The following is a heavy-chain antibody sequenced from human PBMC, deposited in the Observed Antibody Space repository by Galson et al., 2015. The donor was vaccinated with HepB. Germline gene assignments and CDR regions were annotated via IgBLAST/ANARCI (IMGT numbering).Heavy chain of an antibody. D-gene: IGHD3-10*01. CDR3: AKDREDLLWFGELPGGRMDV. CDR2: ISGSGGST. Sequence: SLRLSCAASGFTFSSYAMSWVRQAPGKGLEWVSAISGSGGSTYYADSVKGRFTISRDNSKNTLYLQMNSLRAEDTAVYYCAKDREDLLWFGELPGGRMDVWGQGTTVTVSS. J-gene: IGHJ6*02. CDR1: GFTFSSYA. V-gene: IGHV3-23*01.